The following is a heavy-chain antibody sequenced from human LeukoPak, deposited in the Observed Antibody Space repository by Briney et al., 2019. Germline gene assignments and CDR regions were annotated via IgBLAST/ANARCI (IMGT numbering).Heavy chain of an antibody. D-gene: IGHD6-19*01. J-gene: IGHJ4*02. CDR2: ISGSGSII. CDR3: ARGDASGWSY. Sequence: GGSLRLSCAASGFTFSGYSMNWVRQAPSQELVWLSYISGSGSIIYYAGSVKGRFTISRGNAKNSLYLQMNSLRDEDTAVYYCARGDASGWSYWGQGTLVTVSS. V-gene: IGHV3-48*02. CDR1: GFTFSGYS.